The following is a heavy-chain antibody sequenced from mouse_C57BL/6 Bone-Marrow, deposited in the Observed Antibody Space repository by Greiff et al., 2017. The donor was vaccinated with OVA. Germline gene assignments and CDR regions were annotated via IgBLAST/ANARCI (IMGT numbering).Heavy chain of an antibody. J-gene: IGHJ3*01. CDR2: ISSGGSYT. Sequence: EVNVVESGGDLVKPGGSLKLSCAASGFTFRSYGMSWVRQTPDKRLEWVATISSGGSYTYYPDSVKGRFTISRDNAKNTLYLQMSSLKSEDTAMYYCASPYDYSWFAYWGQGTLVTVSA. D-gene: IGHD2-4*01. CDR3: ASPYDYSWFAY. V-gene: IGHV5-6*01. CDR1: GFTFRSYG.